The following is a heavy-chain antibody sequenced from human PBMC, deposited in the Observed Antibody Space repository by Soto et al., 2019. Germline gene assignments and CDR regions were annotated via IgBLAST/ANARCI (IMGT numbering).Heavy chain of an antibody. J-gene: IGHJ5*02. D-gene: IGHD1-7*01. CDR3: ARHGITGTTGLSWFDP. CDR1: GGSISSYY. V-gene: IGHV4-59*01. CDR2: IYYSGST. Sequence: PSETLSLTCTVSGGSISSYYWSWIRQPPGKGLEWIGYIYYSGSTNYNPSLKSRVTISVDTSKNQFSLKLSSVTAADTAVYYCARHGITGTTGLSWFDPWGQGTLVTVSS.